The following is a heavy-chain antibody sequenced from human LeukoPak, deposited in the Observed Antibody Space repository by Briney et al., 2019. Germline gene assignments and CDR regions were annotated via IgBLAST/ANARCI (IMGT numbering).Heavy chain of an antibody. Sequence: SVKVSCEASGYTFTSYGISWVRQAPGQGLEWLGGIIPIFGTANYAQKFQGRVTITTDESTSTAYMELSSLRSEDTAVYYCARGGSSWYRWFDPWGQGTLVTVSS. CDR3: ARGGSSWYRWFDP. CDR1: GYTFTSYG. J-gene: IGHJ5*02. CDR2: IIPIFGTA. D-gene: IGHD6-13*01. V-gene: IGHV1-69*05.